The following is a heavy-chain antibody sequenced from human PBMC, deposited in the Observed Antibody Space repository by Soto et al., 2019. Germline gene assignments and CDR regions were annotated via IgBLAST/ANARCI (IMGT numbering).Heavy chain of an antibody. Sequence: ASVKVSCKASGGLFSSYAISWVRQAPGQGPEWMGGIIPVFDTTYYAQKFQGRVTITADESTNTAYMELSSLRSEDTAMYYCARGDSGYVWLNEFWGQGTLVTVSS. CDR1: GGLFSSYA. CDR2: IIPVFDTT. CDR3: ARGDSGYVWLNEF. J-gene: IGHJ4*02. V-gene: IGHV1-69*13. D-gene: IGHD3-22*01.